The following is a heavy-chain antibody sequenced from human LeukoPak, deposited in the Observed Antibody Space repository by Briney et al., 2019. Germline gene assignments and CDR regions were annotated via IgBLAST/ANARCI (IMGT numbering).Heavy chain of an antibody. V-gene: IGHV4-38-2*01. D-gene: IGHD1-14*01. CDR2: IYHSGST. CDR1: GYSISSGYY. Sequence: SETLSLTCAVSGYSISSGYYWGWIRQPPGKGLEWIGSIYHSGSTYYNPSLKSRVTISVDTSKNQFSLKLSSVTAADTAVYYCARLGIRRIFDYWGQGTLVTVSS. CDR3: ARLGIRRIFDY. J-gene: IGHJ4*02.